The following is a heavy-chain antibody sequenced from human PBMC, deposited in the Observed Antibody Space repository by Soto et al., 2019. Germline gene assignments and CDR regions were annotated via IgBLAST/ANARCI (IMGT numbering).Heavy chain of an antibody. D-gene: IGHD3-22*01. CDR1: GGSISSYY. J-gene: IGHJ1*01. Sequence: SEILSLTCTVPGGSISSYYWCWIRQPPGKGLEWIGYISYSGSTNYNPSLKSRVTISVDTSKNQFSLNLSSVTAADTAVYYCARANYYYDSSGRREAAEYFQHWGQGTLVTVSS. CDR3: ARANYYYDSSGRREAAEYFQH. V-gene: IGHV4-59*01. CDR2: ISYSGST.